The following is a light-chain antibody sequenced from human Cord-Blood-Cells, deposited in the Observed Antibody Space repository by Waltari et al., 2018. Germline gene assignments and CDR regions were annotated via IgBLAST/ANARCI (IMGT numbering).Light chain of an antibody. CDR2: LNSDGSH. V-gene: IGLV4-69*01. Sequence: QLVLTQSPSASASLGASVKLTCTLSSGHSSYAIAWHQQQPEKGPRYLMKLNSDGSHSKGDGIPDRFSGSSSGAEHYLTISSLQSEDEADCYCQTWGTGIHWVFGGGTKLTVL. CDR3: QTWGTGIHWV. CDR1: SGHSSYA. J-gene: IGLJ3*02.